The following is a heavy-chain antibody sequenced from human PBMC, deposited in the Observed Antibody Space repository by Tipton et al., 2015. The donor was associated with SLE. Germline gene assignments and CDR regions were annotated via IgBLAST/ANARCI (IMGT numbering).Heavy chain of an antibody. J-gene: IGHJ4*02. V-gene: IGHV1-18*01. D-gene: IGHD6-13*01. Sequence: QVQLVQSGPEVKKPGASVRVSCKASGYTFSTYGISWVRQAPGQGLEWMGWISAYNGNTNYAQKLQGRVTMTTDTSTSTAYMELRSLRSDDTAVYYCALGYSSSWPPGEFDYWGQGTLVTVSS. CDR3: ALGYSSSWPPGEFDY. CDR1: GYTFSTYG. CDR2: ISAYNGNT.